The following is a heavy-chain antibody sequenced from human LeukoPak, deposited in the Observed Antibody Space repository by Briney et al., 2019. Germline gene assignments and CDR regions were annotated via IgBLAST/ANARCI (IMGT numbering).Heavy chain of an antibody. CDR2: INSDGSST. V-gene: IGHV3-74*01. CDR3: ARATTMPDY. J-gene: IGHJ4*02. CDR1: GFTFSGYW. D-gene: IGHD2-2*01. Sequence: GGSLRLSCAASGFTFSGYWMHWVRQAPGKGLVWVSRINSDGSSTTYADSVKGRFTISRDNAKNTLYLQMNSLRAEDTAMYYCARATTMPDYWGQGTLVTVSS.